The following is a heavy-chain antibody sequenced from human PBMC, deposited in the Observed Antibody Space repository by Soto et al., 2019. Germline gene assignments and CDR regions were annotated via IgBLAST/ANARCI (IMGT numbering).Heavy chain of an antibody. D-gene: IGHD5-12*01. J-gene: IGHJ4*02. CDR3: ARGRYSGYDRYYFDY. CDR1: GYSLSRDYF. V-gene: IGHV4-38-2*01. Sequence: SETLSLTCAVSGYSLSRDYFWGWIRQPPGKGLEWIGSIYHSGSTYYNSSLKSRLTMSVDTSENRFSLHLSSVTAADTAVYYCARGRYSGYDRYYFDYWGQGTLVTVSS. CDR2: IYHSGST.